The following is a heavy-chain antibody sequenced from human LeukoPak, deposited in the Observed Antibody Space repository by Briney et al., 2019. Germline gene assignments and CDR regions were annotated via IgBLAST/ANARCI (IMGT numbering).Heavy chain of an antibody. CDR2: ISPDSGYI. CDR3: APFSAVTHYYFDY. V-gene: IGHV3-21*01. J-gene: IGHJ4*02. Sequence: PGGSLRLSCAASGFTFSSHSLMWVRQAPGKGLEWVSSISPDSGYIYYADSVKGRFTISRDNAENSLFLQMNSLGAEDTAVNYCAPFSAVTHYYFDYWGQGTLVTVSS. CDR1: GFTFSSHS. D-gene: IGHD6-13*01.